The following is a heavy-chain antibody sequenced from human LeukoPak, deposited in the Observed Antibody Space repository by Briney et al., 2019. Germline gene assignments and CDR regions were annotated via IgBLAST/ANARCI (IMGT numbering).Heavy chain of an antibody. CDR2: IRSDENNK. V-gene: IGHV3-30*02. CDR3: ARDPVGTVTTNLDY. J-gene: IGHJ4*02. D-gene: IGHD4-17*01. CDR1: GFPFSSYG. Sequence: GGSLRLSCAASGFPFSSYGMHWVRQAPGKGLEWVTFIRSDENNKYYADSVKGRFTISRDNSKNTLYLQMNSLRPEDTAVYYCARDPVGTVTTNLDYWGQGTLVTVSS.